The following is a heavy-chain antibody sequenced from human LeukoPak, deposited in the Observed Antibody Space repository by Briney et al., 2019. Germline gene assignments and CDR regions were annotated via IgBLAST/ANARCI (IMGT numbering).Heavy chain of an antibody. J-gene: IGHJ1*01. CDR1: GFTFSAYA. CDR2: IRGGGGSA. D-gene: IGHD1-26*01. Sequence: GGYLRLSGTASGFTFSAYAMMWVRQAPGKGPEWGSAIRGGGGSAFYADYVRGRFTIYRDNSKYTLFLQMKSLRAEDTAVYYLARHSGSYEHFHHWGQGTLVTVSS. CDR3: ARHSGSYEHFHH. V-gene: IGHV3-23*01.